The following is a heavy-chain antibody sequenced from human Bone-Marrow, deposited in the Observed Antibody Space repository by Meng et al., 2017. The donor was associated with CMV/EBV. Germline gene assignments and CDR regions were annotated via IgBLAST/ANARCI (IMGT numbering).Heavy chain of an antibody. J-gene: IGHJ4*02. Sequence: SGKASGYTFTNYFIHWVRQAPGQGLEWMGIINPRDGSTSYPQKFQGRITMTRDTSTNTVHVELSSLTSEDTAVYYCARDEWNGSYPNWGQGTLVTVSS. CDR3: ARDEWNGSYPN. D-gene: IGHD1-26*01. V-gene: IGHV1-46*01. CDR1: GYTFTNYF. CDR2: INPRDGST.